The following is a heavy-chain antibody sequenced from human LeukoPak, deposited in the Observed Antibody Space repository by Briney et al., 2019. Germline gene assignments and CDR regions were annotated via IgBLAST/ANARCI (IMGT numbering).Heavy chain of an antibody. J-gene: IGHJ2*01. CDR3: AKNSGSYYHWYFDL. D-gene: IGHD1-26*01. Sequence: GGSLRLSCAASRFTFSSYAMHWVRQAPGKGLEWVAVISYDGSNKYYADSVKGRFTISRDNSKNTLYLQMNSLRAEDTAVYYCAKNSGSYYHWYFDLWGRGTLVTVSS. V-gene: IGHV3-30-3*01. CDR2: ISYDGSNK. CDR1: RFTFSSYA.